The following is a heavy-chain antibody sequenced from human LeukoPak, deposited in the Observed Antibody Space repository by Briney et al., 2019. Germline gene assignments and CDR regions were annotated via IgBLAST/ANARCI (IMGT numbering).Heavy chain of an antibody. Sequence: GSLRLSCAASGFTFSDYYMSWIRQAPGKGLEWVSYISSSGSTIYYADSVKGRFTISRDNAKNSLYLQMNSLRAEDTAVYYCASAPRADYYYGMDAWGQGTTVTVSS. J-gene: IGHJ6*02. CDR3: ASAPRADYYYGMDA. V-gene: IGHV3-11*01. CDR2: ISSSGSTI. CDR1: GFTFSDYY.